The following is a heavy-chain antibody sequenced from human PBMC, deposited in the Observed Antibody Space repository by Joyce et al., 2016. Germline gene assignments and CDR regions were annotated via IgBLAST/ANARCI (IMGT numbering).Heavy chain of an antibody. Sequence: QVQLQESGPGLVKPSETLSLPCTVSGGSISNYYWSWIRQPPGKGLEWSGYIHYSGSTNHNPSLKSRVTLSIDTSQRQISLQLTSVIAADTAVYYCARHGMFYYDSSGSYYVSGWFDPWGQGTLVTVSS. CDR3: ARHGMFYYDSSGSYYVSGWFDP. D-gene: IGHD3-22*01. CDR2: IHYSGST. CDR1: GGSISNYY. V-gene: IGHV4-59*08. J-gene: IGHJ5*02.